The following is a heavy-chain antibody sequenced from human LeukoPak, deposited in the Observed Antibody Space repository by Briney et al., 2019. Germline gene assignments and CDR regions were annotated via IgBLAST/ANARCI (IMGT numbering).Heavy chain of an antibody. D-gene: IGHD5-18*01. J-gene: IGHJ4*02. V-gene: IGHV3-13*01. CDR2: VSSGFHA. CDR1: GFTLGSHD. CDR3: VREARGYHYAYFDY. Sequence: GGSLRLSCTASGFTLGSHDMHWVRQIPGQGLEWVAAVSSGFHAFFSDSVQGRFTVSREDAKNSLYLQMNSLRAGDTAVYYCVREARGYHYAYFDYWGQGTLVTVSS.